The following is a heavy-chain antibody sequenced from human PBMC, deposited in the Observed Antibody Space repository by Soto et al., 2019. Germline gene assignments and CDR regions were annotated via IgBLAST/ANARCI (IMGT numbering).Heavy chain of an antibody. J-gene: IGHJ6*02. CDR1: GGSFSGYY. CDR3: ARGVCSGGSCYPLYGMDV. D-gene: IGHD2-15*01. V-gene: IGHV4-34*01. CDR2: INHSGST. Sequence: SETLSLTCAVYGGSFSGYYWSWIRQPPGKGLEWIGEINHSGSTNYNPSLKSRVTISVDTSKNQFSLKLSSVTAADTAVYYCARGVCSGGSCYPLYGMDVWGQGTTVTVSS.